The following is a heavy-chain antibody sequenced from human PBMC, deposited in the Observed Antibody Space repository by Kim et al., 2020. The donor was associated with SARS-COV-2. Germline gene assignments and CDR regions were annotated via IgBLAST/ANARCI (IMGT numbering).Heavy chain of an antibody. CDR3: VRAKVAGTVWFDP. D-gene: IGHD6-19*01. CDR1: GGSINSDYY. J-gene: IGHJ5*02. CDR2: IYHSGTT. Sequence: SETLSLTCTVSGGSINSDYYWTWIRQPPGEGLEWIAYIYHSGTTFYNPSLKSRVTISIDTSKDQFSLKLSSVTVADTAVYFCVRAKVAGTVWFDPWGQGTLVTVSS. V-gene: IGHV4-30-4*01.